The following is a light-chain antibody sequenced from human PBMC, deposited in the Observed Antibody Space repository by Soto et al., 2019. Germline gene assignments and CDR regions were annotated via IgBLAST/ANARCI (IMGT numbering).Light chain of an antibody. CDR3: SSDTTSSTHV. CDR1: YKY. CDR2: EVS. Sequence: QSVLTQPASVSGSPGQSITISCTGSYKYVSWYQQHPGKAPKFMIYEVSNRPSGVSNRFSGSKSGNTASLTISGLQAEDEADYYCSSDTTSSTHVFGTGTKVTVL. J-gene: IGLJ1*01. V-gene: IGLV2-14*01.